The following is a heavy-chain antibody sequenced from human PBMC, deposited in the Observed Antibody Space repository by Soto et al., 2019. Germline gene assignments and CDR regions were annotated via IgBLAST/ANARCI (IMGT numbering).Heavy chain of an antibody. V-gene: IGHV3-30*18. D-gene: IGHD3-22*01. J-gene: IGHJ4*02. CDR2: ISSDGKSE. CDR3: AKTITTDSGDSRGRGALVDY. Sequence: GGSLRLSCGASGFTFSTYGMHWVRQPPGKGLEWVAVISSDGKSEHYADPVKGRFSISRDNSKNTLSLQMNSLRFEDTAVYYCAKTITTDSGDSRGRGALVDYWGQGTLVTVSS. CDR1: GFTFSTYG.